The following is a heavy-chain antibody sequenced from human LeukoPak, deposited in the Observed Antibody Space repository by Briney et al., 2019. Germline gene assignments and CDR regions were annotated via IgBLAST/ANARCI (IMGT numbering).Heavy chain of an antibody. D-gene: IGHD2-2*02. J-gene: IGHJ4*02. CDR3: ARGASGDCSSTSCYTIVGFDY. Sequence: SETLSLTCAVYGGSFSGYYWSWIRQPPGKGLEWIGEINHSRSTNYNPSLKSRVTISVDTSKNQFSLKLSSVTAADTAVYYCARGASGDCSSTSCYTIVGFDYWGQGTLVTVSS. CDR2: INHSRST. V-gene: IGHV4-34*01. CDR1: GGSFSGYY.